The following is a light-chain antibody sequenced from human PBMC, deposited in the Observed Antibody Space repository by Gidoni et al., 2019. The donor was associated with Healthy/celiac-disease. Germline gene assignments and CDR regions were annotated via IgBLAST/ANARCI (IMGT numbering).Light chain of an antibody. Sequence: EIVLTQSPGTRSLSPGERATLSCRASQSVSSSYLAWYQQKPGQAPRLLIYGASSRATGIPDRFSGSGSGTDFTLTISRLEPEDFAVYYCQQYGSSPWTFXQXTKVEIK. CDR3: QQYGSSPWT. CDR1: QSVSSSY. V-gene: IGKV3-20*01. CDR2: GAS. J-gene: IGKJ1*01.